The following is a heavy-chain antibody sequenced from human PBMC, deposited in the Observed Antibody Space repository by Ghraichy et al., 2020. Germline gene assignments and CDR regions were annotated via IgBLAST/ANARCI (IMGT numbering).Heavy chain of an antibody. D-gene: IGHD6-13*01. CDR1: GFTFSSYA. J-gene: IGHJ6*02. CDR2: ISSNGGST. CDR3: VKDRIGYYYYGMDV. Sequence: GESLNISCSASGFTFSSYAMHWVRQAPGKGLEYVSAISSNGGSTYYADSVKGRFTISRDNSKNTLYLQMSSLRAEDTAVYYCVKDRIGYYYYGMDVWGQGTTVTVSS. V-gene: IGHV3-64D*06.